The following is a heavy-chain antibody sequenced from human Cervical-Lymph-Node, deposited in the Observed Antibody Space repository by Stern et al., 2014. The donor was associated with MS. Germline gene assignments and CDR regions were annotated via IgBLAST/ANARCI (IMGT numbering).Heavy chain of an antibody. CDR2: IYYSGST. CDR1: GGSISSSSYY. CDR3: ARHAPGGFDY. D-gene: IGHD3-16*01. V-gene: IGHV4-39*01. Sequence: QVQLVQSGPGLVKPSETLSLTCTVSGGSISSSSYYWGWIRQPPGKGLEWIGSIYYSGSTYYNPSLKSRVTISVDTAKNQFSLQLTSLTAADTAVYYCARHAPGGFDYWGQGTLVTVSS. J-gene: IGHJ4*02.